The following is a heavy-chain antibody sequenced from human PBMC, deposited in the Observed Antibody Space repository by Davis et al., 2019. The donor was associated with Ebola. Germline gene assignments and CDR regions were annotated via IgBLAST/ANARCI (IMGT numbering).Heavy chain of an antibody. V-gene: IGHV3-74*01. J-gene: IGHJ4*02. Sequence: PGGSLRLSCAASGFTFSGYWMHWVRQFPGKGLVWVSRINGDGSSTSYADSVKGRFTISRDNAKNTLYLQMNSLRVEDTAVYYCARGAEGYGNFDCWGPGTLVTVSS. D-gene: IGHD4-17*01. CDR2: INGDGSST. CDR1: GFTFSGYW. CDR3: ARGAEGYGNFDC.